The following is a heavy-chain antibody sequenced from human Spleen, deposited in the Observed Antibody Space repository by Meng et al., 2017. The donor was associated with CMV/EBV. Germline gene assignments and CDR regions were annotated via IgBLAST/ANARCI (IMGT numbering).Heavy chain of an antibody. CDR1: GYKFTNYV. CDR2: ISAKNGDT. Sequence: SCKASGYKFTNYVFDWVRQAPGQGLEWMGRISAKNGDTNYAQRFQHRATLATDTSTSAAYLELWSLESDDTAIYYCARGGGEYDFDYWGQGTLVTVSS. CDR3: ARGGGEYDFDY. V-gene: IGHV1-18*01. D-gene: IGHD3-16*01. J-gene: IGHJ4*02.